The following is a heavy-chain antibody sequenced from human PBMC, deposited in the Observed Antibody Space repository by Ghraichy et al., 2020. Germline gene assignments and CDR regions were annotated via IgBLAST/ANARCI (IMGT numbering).Heavy chain of an antibody. V-gene: IGHV1-18*01. CDR2: ISAYNGNT. Sequence: ASVKVSCKASGYTFTSYGISWVRQAPGQGLEWMGWISAYNGNTNYAQKLQGRVTMTTDTSTSTAYMELRSLRSDDTAVYYCARDLGSGYSYGSSFDYWGQGTLVTVSS. D-gene: IGHD5-18*01. J-gene: IGHJ4*02. CDR3: ARDLGSGYSYGSSFDY. CDR1: GYTFTSYG.